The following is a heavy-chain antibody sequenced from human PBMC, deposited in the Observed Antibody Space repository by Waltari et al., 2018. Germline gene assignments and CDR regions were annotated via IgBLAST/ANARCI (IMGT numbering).Heavy chain of an antibody. CDR1: GYGCSGYD. D-gene: IGHD4-17*01. CDR3: ARGRDYGDSLDPFGY. V-gene: IGHV1-8*02. CDR2: LSPNSGDT. J-gene: IGHJ4*02. Sequence: QVQLVQSGAEVRKPGAAVTVSCKAAGYGCSGYDINWVRPAPGKGLEWLGWLSPNSGDTGYAQNFQGRVTIPRISSMSTAYMELTSLKSEDTAVYYCARGRDYGDSLDPFGYWGQGTLVTVSS.